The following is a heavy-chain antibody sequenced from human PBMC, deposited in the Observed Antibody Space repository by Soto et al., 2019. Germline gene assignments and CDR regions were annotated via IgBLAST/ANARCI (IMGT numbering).Heavy chain of an antibody. CDR2: IYPADSDT. D-gene: IGHD6-13*01. J-gene: IGHJ6*02. CDR1: GYSFSTYW. V-gene: IGHV5-51*01. Sequence: PGESLKISCKVSGYSFSTYWIAWVRQMPGKGLEWMGIIYPADSDTKYSPSFQGHVTFSXXXXXXTXYXQWXXLKASDTAMYYCARFRNSVMDVWGQGTTVTVSS. CDR3: ARFRNSVMDV.